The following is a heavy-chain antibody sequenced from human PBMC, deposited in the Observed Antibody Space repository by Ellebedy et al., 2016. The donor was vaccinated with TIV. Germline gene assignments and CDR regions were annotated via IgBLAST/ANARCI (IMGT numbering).Heavy chain of an antibody. Sequence: MPGGSLRLSCNVSGGSISNYYWSWIRQPPGKGLEWIGYIYYSGSTNYNPSLESRVTISVDTSKNQFSLKLSSVTAADTAVYYCAREGRGNSAGMDVWGKGTTVTVSS. CDR1: GGSISNYY. CDR3: AREGRGNSAGMDV. CDR2: IYYSGST. D-gene: IGHD4-23*01. J-gene: IGHJ6*04. V-gene: IGHV4-59*01.